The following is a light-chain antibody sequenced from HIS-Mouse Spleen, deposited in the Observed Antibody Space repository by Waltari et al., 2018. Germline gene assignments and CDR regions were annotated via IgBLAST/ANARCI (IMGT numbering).Light chain of an antibody. Sequence: QSVLTQPPSASGTPGQRVTISCSGSSSNIGSTYFYCYQPLPGTAPKLLIYRNNQRPSGVPDRFSGAKSGTSASLAISGLRSEDEADYYCAAWDDSLSGNWVFGGGTKLTVL. J-gene: IGLJ3*02. V-gene: IGLV1-47*01. CDR2: RNN. CDR3: AAWDDSLSGNWV. CDR1: SSNIGSTY.